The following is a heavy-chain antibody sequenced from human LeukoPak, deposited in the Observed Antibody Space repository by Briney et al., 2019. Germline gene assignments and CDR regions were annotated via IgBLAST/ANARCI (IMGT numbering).Heavy chain of an antibody. V-gene: IGHV3-23*01. D-gene: IGHD3-10*01. CDR2: ISGSGGST. Sequence: GGSLRLSCAASGFTFSSYGMSWVRQAPGKGLEWVLAISGSGGSTYYADSVKGRFTISRDNSKNTLYLQMDSLRVEDTAVYYCAKVPRRADGPGNYYTWSRDYYHYYMDVWGKGTTATISS. CDR1: GFTFSSYG. J-gene: IGHJ6*03. CDR3: AKVPRRADGPGNYYTWSRDYYHYYMDV.